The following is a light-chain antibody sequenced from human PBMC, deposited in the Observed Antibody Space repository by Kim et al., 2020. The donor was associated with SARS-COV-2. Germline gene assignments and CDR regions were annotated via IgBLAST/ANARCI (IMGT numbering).Light chain of an antibody. V-gene: IGKV1-5*03. J-gene: IGKJ1*01. Sequence: IQMTQSPSTLSASVGDRVTITCRASQSISDWLAWYQQKPGKAPKVLIYKASSLESGVPSRFSGSGSGIEFTLTISSLQPDDFATYYCQQYNNYRAFGQGTKVDIK. CDR3: QQYNNYRA. CDR2: KAS. CDR1: QSISDW.